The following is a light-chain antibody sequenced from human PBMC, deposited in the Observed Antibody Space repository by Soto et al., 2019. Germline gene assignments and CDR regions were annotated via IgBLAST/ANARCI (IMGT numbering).Light chain of an antibody. Sequence: EIVMTQYPATLSVSPGEGATLSCRAIQSVSSYLAWYQQKPGQAPRLLIYDASKRATGIPARFSGSRSGTDFTLTISSLEPEDFAVYYGQQRSNWPPRITFGQGTRLEI. CDR1: QSVSSY. V-gene: IGKV3-11*01. J-gene: IGKJ5*01. CDR3: QQRSNWPPRIT. CDR2: DAS.